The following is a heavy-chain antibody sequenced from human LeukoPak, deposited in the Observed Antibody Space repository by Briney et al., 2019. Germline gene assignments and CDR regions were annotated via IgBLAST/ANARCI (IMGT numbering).Heavy chain of an antibody. CDR3: ARQSGLWFGEVQLLNYYGMDV. Sequence: PSETLSLTCTVSGGSISNYYWSWIRQPPGKGLEWIGYIYYSGSTNYNPSLKSRVPISVDTSKNQFSLELSSVTAADTAVYYCARQSGLWFGEVQLLNYYGMDVWGQGTTVTVSS. J-gene: IGHJ6*02. CDR2: IYYSGST. CDR1: GGSISNYY. V-gene: IGHV4-59*08. D-gene: IGHD3-10*01.